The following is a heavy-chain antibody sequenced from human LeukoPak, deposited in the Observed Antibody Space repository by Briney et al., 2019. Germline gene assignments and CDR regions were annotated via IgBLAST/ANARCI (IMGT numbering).Heavy chain of an antibody. J-gene: IGHJ6*02. CDR2: INPNSGVT. Sequence: VASVKVSCKASGYTFTGYYMQWVRQAPGQGLEWMGWINPNSGVTNYAQKFQGRVTMTRDTSISTAYMELSRLRSDDTAVYYCARGPYGSGSYYGMDVWGQGTTVTVSS. CDR1: GYTFTGYY. D-gene: IGHD3-10*01. CDR3: ARGPYGSGSYYGMDV. V-gene: IGHV1-2*02.